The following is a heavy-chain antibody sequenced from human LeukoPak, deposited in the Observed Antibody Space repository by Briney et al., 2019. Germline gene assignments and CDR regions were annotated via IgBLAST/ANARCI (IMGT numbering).Heavy chain of an antibody. Sequence: GGSLRLSCAASGFTFSSYAMSWVRQAPGKRLEWVSAISGSGGSTYYADSVKGRFTISRDNSKNTLYLQMNSLRAEDTAVYYCAKPSFVSWWLPRFDYWGQGTLVTVSS. CDR3: AKPSFVSWWLPRFDY. D-gene: IGHD2-8*02. CDR2: ISGSGGST. J-gene: IGHJ4*02. V-gene: IGHV3-23*01. CDR1: GFTFSSYA.